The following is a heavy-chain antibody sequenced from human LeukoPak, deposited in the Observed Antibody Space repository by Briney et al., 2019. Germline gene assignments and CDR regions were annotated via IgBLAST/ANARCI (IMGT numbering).Heavy chain of an antibody. J-gene: IGHJ5*02. D-gene: IGHD2-2*01. CDR3: ARDSSKSTWFDT. V-gene: IGHV4-4*02. CDR1: GGSISSGNW. Sequence: SETLSLTCAVSGGSISSGNWWSWVRQPPGKGLEWIGEIYHSGNTNYNPSLKSRVTMSVDKSKNQFSLKLSSVTAADTAVYYCARDSSKSTWFDTWGQGTLVTVSS. CDR2: IYHSGNT.